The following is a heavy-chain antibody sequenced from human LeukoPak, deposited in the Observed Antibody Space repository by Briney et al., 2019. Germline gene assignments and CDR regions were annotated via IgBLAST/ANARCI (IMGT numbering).Heavy chain of an antibody. J-gene: IGHJ4*02. CDR2: ISGSGGST. CDR1: GFIFTDYA. CDR3: AKDIPVTRY. D-gene: IGHD4-17*01. V-gene: IGHV3-23*01. Sequence: GGSLRLSCAASGFIFTDYAMHWVRQAPGKGLEWVSAISGSGGSTYYADSVKGRFTISRDNSKNTLYLQMNSLRAEDTAVYYCAKDIPVTRYWGQGTLVTVSS.